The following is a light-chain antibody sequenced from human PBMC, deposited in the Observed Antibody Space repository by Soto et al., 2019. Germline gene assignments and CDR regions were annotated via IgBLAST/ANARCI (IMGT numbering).Light chain of an antibody. CDR2: GAS. Sequence: EIVLTQSPGTLSLSPGERATLSCRASQSVSSSYLAWYRQKPGQAPRLLIYGASSRATGIPDRFSGSGSGRDFTLTISRLEPEDFAVYYCQQYGSSPPYAFGQGTKLEIK. CDR3: QQYGSSPPYA. J-gene: IGKJ2*01. CDR1: QSVSSSY. V-gene: IGKV3-20*01.